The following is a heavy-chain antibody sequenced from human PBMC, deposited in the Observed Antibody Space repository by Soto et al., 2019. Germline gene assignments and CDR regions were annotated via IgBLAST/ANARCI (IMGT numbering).Heavy chain of an antibody. D-gene: IGHD6-19*01. CDR3: ASLAVADVAFDS. CDR2: IIPILGIA. CDR1: GGTFSSYT. Sequence: QVQLVQSGAEVKTPGSSVKVSCKASGGTFSSYTISWVRQAPGQGLEWMGRIIPILGIAKYAQQFQGRVNISADKSTRTAYMVLSRLRSEGTAVYYCASLAVADVAFDSWGQGTMVSVSS. V-gene: IGHV1-69*02. J-gene: IGHJ3*02.